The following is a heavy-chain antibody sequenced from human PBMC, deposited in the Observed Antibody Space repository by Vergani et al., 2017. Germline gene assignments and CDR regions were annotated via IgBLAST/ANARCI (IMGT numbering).Heavy chain of an antibody. J-gene: IGHJ4*02. D-gene: IGHD4-17*01. CDR2: ISSSSSYI. CDR1: GFTFSSYS. V-gene: IGHV3-21*01. Sequence: EVQLVESGGGLVQPGGSLRLSCAASGFTFSSYSMNWVRQAPGKGLEWVSSISSSSSYIYYADSVKGRFTISRDNAKNSLYLQMNSLRAEDTAVYYCARDLNYGDYVTFGYGYWGQGTLVTGSS. CDR3: ARDLNYGDYVTFGYGY.